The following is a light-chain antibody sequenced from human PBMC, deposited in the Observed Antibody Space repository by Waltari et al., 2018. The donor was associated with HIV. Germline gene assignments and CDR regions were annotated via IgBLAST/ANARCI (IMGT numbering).Light chain of an antibody. J-gene: IGKJ2*02. V-gene: IGKV1-5*03. CDR3: QQYNSSQST. CDR2: KAS. Sequence: DIQMTQSPSTLSASVGARVTITCRASQSISSWLAWYQQKPGKAPKLLIYKASSLESGVPSRFSGSGSGTEFTLTISSLQPDDFATYYCQQYNSSQSTFGQGTKLEIK. CDR1: QSISSW.